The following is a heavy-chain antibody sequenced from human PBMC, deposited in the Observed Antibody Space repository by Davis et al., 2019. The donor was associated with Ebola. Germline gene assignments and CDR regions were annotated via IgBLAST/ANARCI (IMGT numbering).Heavy chain of an antibody. J-gene: IGHJ4*02. CDR2: ISYDGSNK. CDR3: ARDIGGELARGNNYFDY. V-gene: IGHV3-30-3*01. Sequence: PGGSLRLSCAASGFTFSSYAMHWVRQAPGKGLEWVAVISYDGSNKYYADSVKGRFTISRDNPKNTLYLQMYSLRSEDTAVYYCARDIGGELARGNNYFDYWGQGTLVTVSS. CDR1: GFTFSSYA. D-gene: IGHD3-10*01.